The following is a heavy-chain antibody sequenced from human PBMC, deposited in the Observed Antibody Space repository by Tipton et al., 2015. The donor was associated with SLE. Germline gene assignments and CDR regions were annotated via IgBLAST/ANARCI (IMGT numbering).Heavy chain of an antibody. Sequence: TLSLTCTVSGGSISSYYWGWIRQPPGKGLEWIGSIYHSGSTYYNPSLKSRVTISVDTSKNQFSLKLSSVTAADTAVYYCARLSPGAMLFDIWGQGTMVTVSS. J-gene: IGHJ3*02. D-gene: IGHD2-2*01. CDR1: GGSISSYY. CDR3: ARLSPGAMLFDI. V-gene: IGHV4-38-2*02. CDR2: IYHSGST.